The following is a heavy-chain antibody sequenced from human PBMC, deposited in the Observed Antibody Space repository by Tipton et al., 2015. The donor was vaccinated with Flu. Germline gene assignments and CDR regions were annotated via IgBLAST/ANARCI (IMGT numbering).Heavy chain of an antibody. CDR3: ARERRGGWPFYDAFDF. CDR2: NYMGGRT. CDR1: GGSINSYY. J-gene: IGHJ3*01. V-gene: IGHV4-4*07. Sequence: TLSLTCSVSGGSINSYYWSWIRQPAGKGLEWIGRNYMGGRTNYNPSLKSRVTMSLDLFKNQISLRLSSVTAADTAVYYCARERRGGWPFYDAFDFWGQGTTVTVSS. D-gene: IGHD6-19*01.